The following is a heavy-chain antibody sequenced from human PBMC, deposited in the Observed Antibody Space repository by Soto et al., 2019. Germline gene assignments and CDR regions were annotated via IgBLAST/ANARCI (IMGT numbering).Heavy chain of an antibody. J-gene: IGHJ4*02. V-gene: IGHV1-3*01. CDR2: INAGNGNT. CDR3: AKEPFCYGSGRYSPYSFDF. CDR1: GYTFTSYA. Sequence: ASVKVSCKTSGYTFTSYAMHWVRQAPGQRLEWMGWINAGNGNTKYSQKFQGRVTITRDTSASTAYMELNSLRAEDTAVYYCAKEPFCYGSGRYSPYSFDFWGQGTLVTLSS. D-gene: IGHD3-10*01.